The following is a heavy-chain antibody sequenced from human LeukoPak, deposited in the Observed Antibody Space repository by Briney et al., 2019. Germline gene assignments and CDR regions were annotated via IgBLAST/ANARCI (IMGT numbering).Heavy chain of an antibody. Sequence: GGSLRPSCAPSGLTLSNYAMHWARRAPGKGLEWVAFISHDRSNNCHADSVKGRFTISRDNSKNTLYLQMNSLTDEDTAVYYCARDLSGSYMSDYWGQGTLVTVSS. CDR2: ISHDRSNN. J-gene: IGHJ4*02. CDR3: ARDLSGSYMSDY. D-gene: IGHD3-10*01. V-gene: IGHV3-30-3*01. CDR1: GLTLSNYA.